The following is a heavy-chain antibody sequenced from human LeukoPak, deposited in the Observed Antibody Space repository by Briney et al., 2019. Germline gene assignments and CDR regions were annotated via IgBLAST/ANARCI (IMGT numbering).Heavy chain of an antibody. J-gene: IGHJ2*01. Sequence: SSETLSLTCAVYGGSFSGYYWSWIRQPPGQGLEWIGEINHSGSTNYNPSLKSRVTISVDTSKNQFSLKLSSVTAADTAVYYCARRSNWYFDLWGRGTLVTVSS. CDR2: INHSGST. CDR3: ARRSNWYFDL. V-gene: IGHV4-34*01. D-gene: IGHD3-10*01. CDR1: GGSFSGYY.